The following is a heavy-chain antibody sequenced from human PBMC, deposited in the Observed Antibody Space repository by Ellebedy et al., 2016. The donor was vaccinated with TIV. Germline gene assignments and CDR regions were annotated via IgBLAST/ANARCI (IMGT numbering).Heavy chain of an antibody. V-gene: IGHV1-69*13. J-gene: IGHJ4*02. D-gene: IGHD6-19*01. Sequence: AASVKVSCKASGGTFSSFAISWVRQAPGQGLEWMGGILPIFGTANYAQKFQDRVTITADESTSTAYMELSSLRSEDTAVYYCARDKAPGYTTGWYFSWGQGTLVTVSS. CDR1: GGTFSSFA. CDR2: ILPIFGTA. CDR3: ARDKAPGYTTGWYFS.